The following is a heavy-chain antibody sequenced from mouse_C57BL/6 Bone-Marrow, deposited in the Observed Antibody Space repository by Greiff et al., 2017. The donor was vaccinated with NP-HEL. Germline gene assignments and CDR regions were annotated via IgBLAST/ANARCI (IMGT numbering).Heavy chain of an antibody. V-gene: IGHV1-50*01. CDR2: IDPSDSYT. J-gene: IGHJ1*03. CDR1: GYTFTSYW. D-gene: IGHD1-1*01. CDR3: ARSREYYGSSLWWYFDV. Sequence: QVQLKQPGAELVKPGASVKLSCKASGYTFTSYWMQWVKQRPGQGLEWIGEIDPSDSYTNYNQKFKGKATLTVDTSSSTAYMQLSSLTSEDSAVYYCARSREYYGSSLWWYFDVWGTGTTVTVSS.